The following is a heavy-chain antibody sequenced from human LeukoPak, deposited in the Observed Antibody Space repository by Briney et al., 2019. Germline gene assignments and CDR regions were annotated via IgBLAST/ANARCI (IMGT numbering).Heavy chain of an antibody. CDR2: ISYDGSNK. Sequence: GGSLRLSCAASGFTFSSYAMHWVRQAPGKGLEWVAVISYDGSNKYYADSVKGRFTISRDNSKNTLYLQMNSLRAEDTAVYYCARGADYGDYNVWGQGTLVTVSS. J-gene: IGHJ4*02. CDR3: ARGADYGDYNV. V-gene: IGHV3-30*04. D-gene: IGHD4-17*01. CDR1: GFTFSSYA.